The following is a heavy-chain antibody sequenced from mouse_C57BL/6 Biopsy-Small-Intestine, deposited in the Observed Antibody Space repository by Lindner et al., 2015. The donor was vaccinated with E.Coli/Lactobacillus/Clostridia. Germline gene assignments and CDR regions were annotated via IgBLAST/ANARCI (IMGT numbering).Heavy chain of an antibody. CDR3: EGGGY. J-gene: IGHJ2*01. CDR1: GYAFSSSW. Sequence: VQLQESGPELVKPGASVKISCKASGYAFSSSWMNWVKQRPGKGLEWIGRISPGNGDTVYNGKFKGEATLTADKSSSTAYMHLSSLTSEDSAVYFCEGGGYWGQGTTLTVSS. CDR2: ISPGNGDT. V-gene: IGHV1-82*01.